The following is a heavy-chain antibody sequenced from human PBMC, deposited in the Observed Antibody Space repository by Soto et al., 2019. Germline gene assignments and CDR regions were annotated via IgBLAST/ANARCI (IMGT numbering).Heavy chain of an antibody. Sequence: GGSLRLSCEASGFTFTSYAMSWVRQAPGKGLEWVSATSGSGDTTYYADSVKGRFTISRDNSEKRLYLQMNSLRAEDTAVYYCAKAGDQWELLVGPDYWGQGTLVTVSS. CDR2: TSGSGDTT. V-gene: IGHV3-23*01. CDR1: GFTFTSYA. CDR3: AKAGDQWELLVGPDY. D-gene: IGHD1-26*01. J-gene: IGHJ4*02.